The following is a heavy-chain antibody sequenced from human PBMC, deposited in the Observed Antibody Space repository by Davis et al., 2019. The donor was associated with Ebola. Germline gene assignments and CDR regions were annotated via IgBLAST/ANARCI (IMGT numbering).Heavy chain of an antibody. V-gene: IGHV1-46*03. Sequence: ASVKVSCKAFGYSLSSYYLHWVRQAPGQGLEWMGIINPSGGSTSYAQKFQGRVTMTDDTSTSTVYMELSSLRSEDTAVYFCARGRVPKYPLDVWGQETTVTVSS. D-gene: IGHD2-2*01. CDR3: ARGRVPKYPLDV. CDR1: GYSLSSYY. CDR2: INPSGGST. J-gene: IGHJ6*02.